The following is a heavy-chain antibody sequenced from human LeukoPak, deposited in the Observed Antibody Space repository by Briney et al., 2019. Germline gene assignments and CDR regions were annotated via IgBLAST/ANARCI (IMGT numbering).Heavy chain of an antibody. CDR1: GFTFSDYY. J-gene: IGHJ6*02. D-gene: IGHD4-17*01. Sequence: PGGSLRLSCAASGFTFSDYYMSWIRQAPGKGLEWVSYISSSGSTIYYADSVKGRFTISRDNAKNSLYPQMNSLRAEDTAVYYCARSLVRSYYYGMDVWGQGTTVTVSS. V-gene: IGHV3-11*01. CDR3: ARSLVRSYYYGMDV. CDR2: ISSSGSTI.